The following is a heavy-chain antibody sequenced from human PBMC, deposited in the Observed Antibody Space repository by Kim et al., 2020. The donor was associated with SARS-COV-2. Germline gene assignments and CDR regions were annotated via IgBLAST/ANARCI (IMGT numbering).Heavy chain of an antibody. Sequence: ASVKVSCKASGYTFTSYYMHWVRQAPGQGLEWMGIINPSGGSTSYAQKFQGRVTMTRDTSTSTVYMELSSLRSEDTAVYYCARGRGVADYYYYYMDVWGKGTTVTVSS. J-gene: IGHJ6*03. CDR1: GYTFTSYY. CDR2: INPSGGST. D-gene: IGHD2-15*01. V-gene: IGHV1-46*01. CDR3: ARGRGVADYYYYYMDV.